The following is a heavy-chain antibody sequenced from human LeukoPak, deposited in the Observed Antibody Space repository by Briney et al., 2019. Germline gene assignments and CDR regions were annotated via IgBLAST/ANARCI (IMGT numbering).Heavy chain of an antibody. CDR1: GGSISSGDYY. D-gene: IGHD3-10*01. CDR3: ARAYGSGSYDPPGY. CDR2: IYYSGST. J-gene: IGHJ4*02. V-gene: IGHV4-30-4*01. Sequence: SETLSLTCTVSGGSISSGDYYWSWIRQPPGKGLEWIGYIYYSGSTYYNPSLKSRVTISVDTSKSQFSLKLSSVTAADTAVYYCARAYGSGSYDPPGYWGQGTLVTVSS.